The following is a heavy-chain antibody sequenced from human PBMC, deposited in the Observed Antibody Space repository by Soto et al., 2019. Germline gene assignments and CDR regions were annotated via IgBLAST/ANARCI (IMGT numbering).Heavy chain of an antibody. CDR2: ISGSGGTA. D-gene: IGHD1-1*01. J-gene: IGHJ4*02. Sequence: EVQVLESGGGSVQPWGSLRLSCAASGFTFRSYAMHWVRRPPGKGLEWVSSISGSGGTAYYADSVKGRFSISRDSLVNTLYLQMNRLRAEDTAVYYCAKGRGQNWNFDYWGQGTLVTVSP. V-gene: IGHV3-23*01. CDR1: GFTFRSYA. CDR3: AKGRGQNWNFDY.